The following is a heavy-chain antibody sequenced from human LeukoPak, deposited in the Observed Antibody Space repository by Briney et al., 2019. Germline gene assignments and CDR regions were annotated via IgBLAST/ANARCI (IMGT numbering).Heavy chain of an antibody. CDR1: GYTLTGYY. D-gene: IGHD2-15*01. CDR2: INPNSGGT. V-gene: IGHV1-2*02. J-gene: IGHJ4*02. CDR3: ARYCSGGSCSGVDY. Sequence: ASVKVSCKASGYTLTGYYMHWVRQAPGQGLEWMGWINPNSGGTNYAQKLQGRVTMTRDTSISTAYMELSRLRSDDTAVYYCARYCSGGSCSGVDYWGQGTLVTVSS.